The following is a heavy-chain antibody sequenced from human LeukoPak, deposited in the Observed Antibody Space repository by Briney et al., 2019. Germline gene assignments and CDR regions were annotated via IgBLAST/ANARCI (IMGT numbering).Heavy chain of an antibody. CDR1: GGSISSYY. V-gene: IGHV4-4*07. J-gene: IGHJ4*02. D-gene: IGHD6-13*01. CDR2: IYTSGST. CDR3: ARGITAAAKDFDY. Sequence: PSETLCLTCTASGGSISSYYWSWIRQAAGKGLEWIGRIYTSGSTNYNPSLKSRVTMSVDTSKNQFSLRLSSVTAADTAVYYCARGITAAAKDFDYWGQGTLVTVSS.